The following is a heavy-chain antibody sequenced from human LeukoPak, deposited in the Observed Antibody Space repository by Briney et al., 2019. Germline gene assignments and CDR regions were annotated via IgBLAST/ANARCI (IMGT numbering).Heavy chain of an antibody. J-gene: IGHJ4*02. CDR3: ARTGQSWDEGYFDY. CDR1: GFTFSDYY. CDR2: ISSSGSTI. V-gene: IGHV3-11*04. D-gene: IGHD1-26*01. Sequence: GGSLRLSCAASGFTFSDYYMSWIRQAPGKGLEWVSYISSSGSTIYYADSVKGRFTISRDNSKNTLYLQMNSLRAEDTAVYYCARTGQSWDEGYFDYWGQGTLVTVSS.